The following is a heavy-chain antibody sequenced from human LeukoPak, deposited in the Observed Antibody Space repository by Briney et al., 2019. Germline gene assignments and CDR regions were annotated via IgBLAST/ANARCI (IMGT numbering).Heavy chain of an antibody. Sequence: GGPLRLSCAASGFTFSSYGMHWVRQAPGKGLEWVAFIRYDGSNKYYADSVKGRFTISRDNSKNTLYLQMNSLRAEDTAVYYCAKPTIAGAGHFDYWGQRSLLGVSS. V-gene: IGHV3-30*02. D-gene: IGHD6-19*01. CDR2: IRYDGSNK. CDR3: AKPTIAGAGHFDY. CDR1: GFTFSSYG. J-gene: IGHJ4*02.